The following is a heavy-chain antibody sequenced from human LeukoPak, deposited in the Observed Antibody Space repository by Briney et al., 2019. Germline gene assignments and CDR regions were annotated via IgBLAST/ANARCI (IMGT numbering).Heavy chain of an antibody. CDR2: IYYTGST. CDR1: GGSISSSNW. Sequence: SETLSLTCAVSGGSISSSNWWSWVRQPPGKGLEWIGCIYYTGSTYYNPSLKSRVTMSVDTSKNQFSLKLSSVTAADTAVYYCARDVVAAPGTWDYWGQGTLVTVSS. V-gene: IGHV4-4*02. D-gene: IGHD6-13*01. CDR3: ARDVVAAPGTWDY. J-gene: IGHJ4*02.